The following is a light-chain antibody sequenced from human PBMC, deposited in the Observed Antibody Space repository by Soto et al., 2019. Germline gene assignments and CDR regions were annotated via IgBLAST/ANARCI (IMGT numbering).Light chain of an antibody. J-gene: IGKJ1*01. CDR1: QSVSSN. CDR3: QQYNNWPGT. CDR2: GAS. Sequence: EIVMTHSPATLSVSPGERATLSCRASQSVSSNLAWYQQKPGQAPRLLIYGASTRATGFPARFSGSGSGTEFTLTISSLQSEDFAVYYCQQYNNWPGTFGQGTKVDIK. V-gene: IGKV3-15*01.